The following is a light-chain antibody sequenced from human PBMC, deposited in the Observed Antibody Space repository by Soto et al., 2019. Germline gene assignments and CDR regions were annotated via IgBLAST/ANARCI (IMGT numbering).Light chain of an antibody. V-gene: IGKV1-5*01. CDR3: QQYNSYRRT. CDR2: DAS. CDR1: QSISRW. J-gene: IGKJ1*01. Sequence: DIQMTQSPSTLSASVGDRVTITCRASQSISRWLAWSQQKPGKAPKLLIYDASTLEVGVPSRFSGSASGTEFTLTISSLQPDDFATYYCQQYNSYRRTFGQGTKVDIK.